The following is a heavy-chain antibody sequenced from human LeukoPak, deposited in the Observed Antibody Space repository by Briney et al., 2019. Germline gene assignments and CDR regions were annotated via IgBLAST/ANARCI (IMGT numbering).Heavy chain of an antibody. CDR3: ASFYDGSGYYAFDI. D-gene: IGHD3-22*01. J-gene: IGHJ3*02. Sequence: ASVKVSCKASGGTFSSYAISWVRQAPGQGLEWMGRIIPILGIANYAQKFQGRVTITADKSTSTAYMELSSLRSDDTAVYYCASFYDGSGYYAFDIWGQGTMVTVSS. CDR1: GGTFSSYA. CDR2: IIPILGIA. V-gene: IGHV1-69*04.